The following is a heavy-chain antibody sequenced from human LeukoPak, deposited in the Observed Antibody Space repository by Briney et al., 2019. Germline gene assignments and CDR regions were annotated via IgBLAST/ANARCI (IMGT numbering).Heavy chain of an antibody. V-gene: IGHV3-30*09. CDR3: ARDTNWGSTHY. CDR2: RSHDGSNK. J-gene: IGHJ4*02. D-gene: IGHD7-27*01. CDR1: GFTFNTYA. Sequence: GGSLRLSCAASGFTFNTYAMHWVRQAPGKGLEWVAVRSHDGSNKYYADSVRGRFAISRDNSKNTLYLQMNSLRDEDTAMFYCARDTNWGSTHYWGQGTLVTVSS.